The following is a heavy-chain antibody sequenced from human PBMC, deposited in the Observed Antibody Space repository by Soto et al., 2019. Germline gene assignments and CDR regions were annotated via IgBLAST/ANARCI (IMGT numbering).Heavy chain of an antibody. D-gene: IGHD2-2*02. Sequence: ASVNVSCKTPAVTFTIYFMHWVRQAPGHGLEWIGVINPNGGSTKFAQTFQGRVTITRDTSASTAYMELSSLTSEDTAVYYCARAPTAIHNWFDPWGQGTLVTVSS. CDR1: AVTFTIYF. V-gene: IGHV1-46*01. J-gene: IGHJ5*01. CDR3: ARAPTAIHNWFDP. CDR2: INPNGGST.